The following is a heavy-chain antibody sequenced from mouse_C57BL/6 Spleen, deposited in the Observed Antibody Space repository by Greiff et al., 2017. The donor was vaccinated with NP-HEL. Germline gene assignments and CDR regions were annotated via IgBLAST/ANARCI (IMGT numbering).Heavy chain of an antibody. CDR2: IDPETGGT. D-gene: IGHD2-3*01. CDR3: TIVDGYYRVCAY. V-gene: IGHV1-15*01. CDR1: GYTFTDYE. Sequence: VQLQQSGAELVRPGASVTLSCKASGYTFTDYEMHWVKQTPVHGLEWIGAIDPETGGTAYNQKFKGKAILTADKSSSTAYMELRSLTSEDSAVYYCTIVDGYYRVCAYWGQGTLVTVSA. J-gene: IGHJ3*01.